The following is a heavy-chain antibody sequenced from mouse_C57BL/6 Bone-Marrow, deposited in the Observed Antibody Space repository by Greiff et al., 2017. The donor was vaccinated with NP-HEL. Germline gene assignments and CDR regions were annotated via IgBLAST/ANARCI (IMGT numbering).Heavy chain of an antibody. D-gene: IGHD1-1*01. CDR2: IYPRSGNT. CDR3: AASTSVLAGDY. CDR1: GYNFTSYG. V-gene: IGHV1-81*01. J-gene: IGHJ2*01. Sequence: QVQLQQSGAELARPGASVKLSCKASGYNFTSYGISWVKQRTGQGLEWIGEIYPRSGNTYYNEKFKGKATLTADKSSSTAYMELRSLTSEDSAVYFCAASTSVLAGDYWGQGTTLTVSS.